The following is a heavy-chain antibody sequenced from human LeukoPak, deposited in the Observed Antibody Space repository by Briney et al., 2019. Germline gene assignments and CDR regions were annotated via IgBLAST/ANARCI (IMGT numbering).Heavy chain of an antibody. Sequence: PGGSLRLSCAASGFTFSSYSMNWVCQAPGKGLEWVSYISSSSSTIYYADSVKGRFTISRDNAKNSLYLQMNSLRAEDTAVYYCARAMDYDFWSLSPYGYYYGMDVWGQGTTVTVSS. V-gene: IGHV3-48*01. J-gene: IGHJ6*02. CDR1: GFTFSSYS. D-gene: IGHD3-3*01. CDR3: ARAMDYDFWSLSPYGYYYGMDV. CDR2: ISSSSSTI.